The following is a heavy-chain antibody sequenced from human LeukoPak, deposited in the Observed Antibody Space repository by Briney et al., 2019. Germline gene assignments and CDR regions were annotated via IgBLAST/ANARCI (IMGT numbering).Heavy chain of an antibody. CDR2: IYYSGST. Sequence: SETLSLTCTVPGGSISSYYWSWIRQPPGRGLEWIGYIYYSGSTNYNPSLKSRVTISVDTSKNQFSLKLSSVTAADTAVYYCARYVGPRRTFDYWGQGTLVTVSS. D-gene: IGHD1-26*01. CDR1: GGSISSYY. V-gene: IGHV4-59*01. J-gene: IGHJ4*02. CDR3: ARYVGPRRTFDY.